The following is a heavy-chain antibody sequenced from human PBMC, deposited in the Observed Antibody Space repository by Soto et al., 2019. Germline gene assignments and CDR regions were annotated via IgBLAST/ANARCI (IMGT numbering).Heavy chain of an antibody. V-gene: IGHV1-46*02. Sequence: SAEVSSEAPGDTIKCYSLRWLQQEHGKGLEWMGIINPSGGSATSGGSASYARKFQGRVALTRDTSTSTVYMEVSSLTSEDTAVYYCARDPNFSLTFHYYGMAVWGQGTSVTVSS. CDR2: INPSGGSATSGGSA. J-gene: IGHJ6*02. CDR3: ARDPNFSLTFHYYGMAV. CDR1: GDTIKCYS.